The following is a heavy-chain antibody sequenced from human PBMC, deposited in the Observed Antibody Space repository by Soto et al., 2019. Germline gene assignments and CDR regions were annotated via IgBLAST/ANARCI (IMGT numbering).Heavy chain of an antibody. CDR3: ARSKIAVAATDYYYGMDV. V-gene: IGHV1-69*01. Sequence: QVQLVQSGAEVKKPGSSVKVSCKASGGTFSSYAISWVRQAPGQGLEWMGGIIPIFGTANYAQKFQGRVTITADESTSTAYMELSSLRSEDTAVYYCARSKIAVAATDYYYGMDVWGQGTTVTVSS. J-gene: IGHJ6*02. CDR1: GGTFSSYA. CDR2: IIPIFGTA. D-gene: IGHD6-19*01.